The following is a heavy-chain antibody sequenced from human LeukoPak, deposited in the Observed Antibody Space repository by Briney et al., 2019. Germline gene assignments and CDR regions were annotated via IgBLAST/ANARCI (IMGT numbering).Heavy chain of an antibody. Sequence: TGESLKISCKGSGYSFTSYWIGWVRQMPGKGLEWMGIIYPGDSDTKYSPSFQGQVTISADKSISTAYLQWSSLKASDTAIYYCARSLGCTSTGCYGGWFDPWDQGTLVTVSS. CDR1: GYSFTSYW. D-gene: IGHD2-2*01. CDR2: IYPGDSDT. V-gene: IGHV5-51*01. J-gene: IGHJ5*02. CDR3: ARSLGCTSTGCYGGWFDP.